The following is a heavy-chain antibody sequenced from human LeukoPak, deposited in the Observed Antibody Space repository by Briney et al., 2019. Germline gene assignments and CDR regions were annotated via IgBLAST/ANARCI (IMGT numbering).Heavy chain of an antibody. CDR2: IYYSGST. V-gene: IGHV4-59*01. Sequence: PSETLSLTCTVSGGSISSYYWSWIRQPPGKGLEWIGYIYYSGSTNYNPSLKSRVTISVDTSKNQFSLKLSSVTAADTAVYYCARLTSIVVVPAARVKSWFDPWGQGTLVTVSS. CDR1: GGSISSYY. D-gene: IGHD2-2*01. J-gene: IGHJ5*02. CDR3: ARLTSIVVVPAARVKSWFDP.